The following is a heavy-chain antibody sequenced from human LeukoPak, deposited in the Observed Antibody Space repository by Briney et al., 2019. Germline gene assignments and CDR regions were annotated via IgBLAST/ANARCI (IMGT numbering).Heavy chain of an antibody. Sequence: SETLSLTCTVSGVSINNHYWSWIRQPPGKGLEWIGYIYYSGNTNYSPALTGRVSMSRDTSKNQFSLKLTSVTAADTAVYYCTIHPDLDSPRRKYHFDYWGQGTLVTVSS. D-gene: IGHD3/OR15-3a*01. CDR1: GVSINNHY. CDR3: TIHPDLDSPRRKYHFDY. V-gene: IGHV4-59*08. CDR2: IYYSGNT. J-gene: IGHJ4*02.